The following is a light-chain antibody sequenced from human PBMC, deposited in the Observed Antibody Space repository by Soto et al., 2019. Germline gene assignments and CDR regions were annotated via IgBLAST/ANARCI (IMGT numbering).Light chain of an antibody. V-gene: IGKV3-20*01. CDR1: QSVSSSS. CDR2: DAF. J-gene: IGKJ2*01. CDR3: QKYTGSPPSYT. Sequence: EIVLTQSPGTLSLSPGERATLSCRASQSVSSSSLAWYRQKPGQAPRLLMYDAFSRATDIPDRISGSGSGTDFTLTISSLEPEDVEVYYCQKYTGSPPSYTFGQGTKLEIK.